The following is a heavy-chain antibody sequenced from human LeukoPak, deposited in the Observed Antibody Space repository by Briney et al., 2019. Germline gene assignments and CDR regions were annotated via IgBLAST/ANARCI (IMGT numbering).Heavy chain of an antibody. CDR3: ARVYDISAYYFHAFDI. CDR2: IWFVGSNK. CDR1: GFXFSSYG. Sequence: GGCLRLSCVPSGFXFSSYGIQWVRQAPGKGREWVAIIWFVGSNKYYADSVKGRFTISRDNYKNTLYLQMNSLRAEDTAVYYCARVYDISAYYFHAFDIWG. D-gene: IGHD3-22*01. J-gene: IGHJ3*02. V-gene: IGHV3-33*01.